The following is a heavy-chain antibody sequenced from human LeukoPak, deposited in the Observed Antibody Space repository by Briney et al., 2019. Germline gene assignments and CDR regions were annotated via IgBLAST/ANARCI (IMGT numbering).Heavy chain of an antibody. CDR2: IKGDGSVQ. V-gene: IGHV3-7*02. Sequence: GGSLRLSCVASGFTFSSSWMNWVRQAPGKGLEWVANIKGDGSVQSYVDSVKGRFTISRDNAKNSLFLQMNSLRAEDTAVYYCARTVRTPPYYFDYWGQGTLVTVSS. D-gene: IGHD4-17*01. CDR1: GFTFSSSW. J-gene: IGHJ4*02. CDR3: ARTVRTPPYYFDY.